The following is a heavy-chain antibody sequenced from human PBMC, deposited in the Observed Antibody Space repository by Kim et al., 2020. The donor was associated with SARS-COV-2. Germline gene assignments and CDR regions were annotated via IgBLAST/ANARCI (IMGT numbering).Heavy chain of an antibody. J-gene: IGHJ2*01. CDR2: AYYIGNT. Sequence: SETLSLTCTVSGGSLSSSSYYWGWIRQPPGKGREWIGTAYYIGNTYYNPSLKSRVTISVDTSKNQFSLKLGSVTAADTAFYYCARHQRYSRGWYV. V-gene: IGHV4-39*01. CDR3: ARHQRYSRGWYV. CDR1: GGSLSSSSYY. D-gene: IGHD6-13*01.